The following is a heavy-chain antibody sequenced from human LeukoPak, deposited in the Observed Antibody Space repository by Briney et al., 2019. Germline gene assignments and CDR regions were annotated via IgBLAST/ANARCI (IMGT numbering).Heavy chain of an antibody. CDR3: ARGKPEHYYYYYMDV. Sequence: SETLSLTCTVSGGSISTNDYFWSWIRQSPEKGLEWIGYIHYSGITKSNPSLESRLTLSVDTSKNQLSLRLTSVTAADTAVYYCARGKPEHYYYYYMDVWGKGTTVTVSS. V-gene: IGHV4-30-4*01. CDR1: GGSISTNDYF. CDR2: IHYSGIT. J-gene: IGHJ6*03.